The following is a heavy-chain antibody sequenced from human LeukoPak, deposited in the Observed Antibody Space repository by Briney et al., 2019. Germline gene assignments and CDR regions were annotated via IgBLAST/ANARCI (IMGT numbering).Heavy chain of an antibody. V-gene: IGHV4-59*01. CDR1: GGSISSYY. Sequence: SETLSLTCTVSGGSISSYYWSWIRQPPGKGLEWIGYIYYSGSTNYNPSLKSRVTISVDTSKNQFSLKLSSVTAADAAAYYCARGSARGGSPSSYYFDYWGQGTLVTVSS. CDR3: ARGSARGGSPSSYYFDY. D-gene: IGHD6-6*01. CDR2: IYYSGST. J-gene: IGHJ4*02.